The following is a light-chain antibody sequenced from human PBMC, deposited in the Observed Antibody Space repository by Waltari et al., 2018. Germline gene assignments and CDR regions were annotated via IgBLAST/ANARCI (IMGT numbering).Light chain of an antibody. J-gene: IGLJ1*01. CDR2: DVN. CDR3: CSFAGSYTRV. Sequence: QSALTQPRSVSGSPGQSVTISCTGTSSDVGGYNYVSWYQQHPGKAPKLMIYDVNKRPSGFPDRFSGSKSDNTASLTISGLQAEDEADYYCCSFAGSYTRVFGPGTQVTVL. V-gene: IGLV2-11*01. CDR1: SSDVGGYNY.